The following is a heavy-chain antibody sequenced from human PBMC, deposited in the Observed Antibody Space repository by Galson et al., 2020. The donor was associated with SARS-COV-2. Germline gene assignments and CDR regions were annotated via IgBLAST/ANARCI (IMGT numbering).Heavy chain of an antibody. CDR1: GFTFSSYE. Sequence: GESLKISCAASGFTFSSYEMNWVRQAPGKGLEWVSYISSSGSTIYYADSVKGRFTISRDNAKNSLYLQMNSLRAEDTAVYYCARGIRFFPYYYYGMDVWGQGTTVTVSS. CDR3: ARGIRFFPYYYYGMDV. V-gene: IGHV3-48*03. CDR2: ISSSGSTI. J-gene: IGHJ6*02. D-gene: IGHD3-3*01.